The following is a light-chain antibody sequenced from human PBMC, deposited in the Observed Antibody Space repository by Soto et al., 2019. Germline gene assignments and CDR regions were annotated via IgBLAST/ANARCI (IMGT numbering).Light chain of an antibody. CDR3: NSYTSSSTYV. V-gene: IGLV2-14*01. J-gene: IGLJ1*01. CDR1: SSDVGVYNY. Sequence: QPALTQPASVSGSPGQSITISCTGTSSDVGVYNYVSWYQQHPGKAPKLMIYEVNNRPSGVSHRFSGSRSGNTASLTISGLQAEDEADYYCNSYTSSSTYVFGTGTKVTV. CDR2: EVN.